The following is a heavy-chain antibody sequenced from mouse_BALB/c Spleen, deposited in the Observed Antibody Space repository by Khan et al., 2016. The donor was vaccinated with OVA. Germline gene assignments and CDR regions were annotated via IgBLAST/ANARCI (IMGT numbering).Heavy chain of an antibody. CDR3: ARDRIDY. CDR1: GYTFTTYW. CDR2: INPTSGYT. J-gene: IGHJ2*01. Sequence: QVQLQQSGTELAKPGASVKMSCKASGYTFTTYWMHWVKQRPGQGLEWIGYINPTSGYTDYNDKFKDKAPLSADKSSSTAYMQLSSLTSEDSAVYYCARDRIDYWGQGTTLTVSS. V-gene: IGHV1-7*01.